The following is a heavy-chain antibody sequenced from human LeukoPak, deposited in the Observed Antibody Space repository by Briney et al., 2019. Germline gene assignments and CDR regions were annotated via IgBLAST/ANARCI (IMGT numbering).Heavy chain of an antibody. CDR1: GYTFTSYD. D-gene: IGHD3-10*01. V-gene: IGHV1-8*01. J-gene: IGHJ4*02. CDR2: MNPNSGNT. CDR3: ASWSRRGSSGSYYRFDY. Sequence: GASVKVSCKASGYTFTSYDINWVRQATGRGLEWMGWMNPNSGNTGYAQKFQGRVTMTRNTSISTAYMELSSLRSEDTAVYYCASWSRRGSSGSYYRFDYWGQGTLVTVSS.